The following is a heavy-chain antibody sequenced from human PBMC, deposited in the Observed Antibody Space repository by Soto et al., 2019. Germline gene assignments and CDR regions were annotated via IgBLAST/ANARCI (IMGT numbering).Heavy chain of an antibody. J-gene: IGHJ5*02. CDR1: GFTFSSSA. CDR2: ISESGDNT. D-gene: IGHD5-18*01. Sequence: EVQLLESGGGLVQPGGSLRLSCAASGFTFSSSAMSWVRQAPGKGPEWVSAISESGDNTFSADSVKGRFTISRDNTKNTLYLQMNSLRAKDTALYFCAKGGYKYGLDPWGQGTLVTVSS. V-gene: IGHV3-23*01. CDR3: AKGGYKYGLDP.